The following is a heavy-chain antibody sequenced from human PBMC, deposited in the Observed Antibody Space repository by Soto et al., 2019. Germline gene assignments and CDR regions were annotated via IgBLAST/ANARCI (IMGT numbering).Heavy chain of an antibody. CDR2: IDYSGST. CDR3: ARSNTGWYYLDY. V-gene: IGHV4-59*01. D-gene: IGHD6-19*01. J-gene: IGHJ4*02. Sequence: QVQLQESGPGLVKPSETLSLTCTVSGGSISSYYWSWIRQPPGKRLEWIGYIDYSGSTNYNPSLKSRGALSVDTSKKQVSLKLSSVTAADTAVYYCARSNTGWYYLDYWGQGTLVTVSS. CDR1: GGSISSYY.